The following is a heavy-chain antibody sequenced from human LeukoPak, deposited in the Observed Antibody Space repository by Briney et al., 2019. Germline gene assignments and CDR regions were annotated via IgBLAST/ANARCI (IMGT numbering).Heavy chain of an antibody. Sequence: GGSLRLSCAASGFTFSNSAMSWVRQAPGKGLEWVSVIYSGGSTYYADSVKGRFTISRDNSKNTLYLQMNSLRAEDTAVYYCARDGFSSGYPYDAFDIWGQGTMVTVSS. CDR2: IYSGGST. CDR3: ARDGFSSGYPYDAFDI. D-gene: IGHD3-22*01. J-gene: IGHJ3*02. V-gene: IGHV3-53*01. CDR1: GFTFSNSA.